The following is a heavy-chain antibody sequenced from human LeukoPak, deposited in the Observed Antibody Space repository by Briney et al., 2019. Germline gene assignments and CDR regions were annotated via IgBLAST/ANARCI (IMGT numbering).Heavy chain of an antibody. CDR3: AKGLNGVSFSFDY. CDR2: ISGVGLTT. CDR1: ESTFGDFA. J-gene: IGHJ4*02. D-gene: IGHD2-8*01. Sequence: GGPLRSSSAASESTFGDFARHGVRQTPGRGLEGVSLISGVGLTTHSGASMSGRFTISRNTSKNSPYQQMNGLRTEDTALYCCAKGLNGVSFSFDYWGRGTMVTVSS. V-gene: IGHV3-43*02.